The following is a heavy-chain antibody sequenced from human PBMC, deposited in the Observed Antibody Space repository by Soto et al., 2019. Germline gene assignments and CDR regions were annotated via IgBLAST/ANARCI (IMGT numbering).Heavy chain of an antibody. V-gene: IGHV3-30*18. CDR2: ISYDGSNK. Sequence: QVQLVESGGGVVQPGRSLRLSCAASGFTFSSYGMHWVRQAPGKGLEWVAVISYDGSNKYYADSVKGRFTIPRDNSKNTLYLQMSSLRAEDTAVYYCAKDPGGQAVALDYWGQGTLVTVSS. CDR1: GFTFSSYG. CDR3: AKDPGGQAVALDY. D-gene: IGHD6-19*01. J-gene: IGHJ4*02.